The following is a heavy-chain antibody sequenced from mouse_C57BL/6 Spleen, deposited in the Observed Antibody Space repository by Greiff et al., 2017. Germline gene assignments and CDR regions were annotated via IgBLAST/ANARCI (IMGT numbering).Heavy chain of an antibody. V-gene: IGHV1-80*01. CDR1: GYAFSSYS. D-gene: IGHD1-1*01. CDR3: ARSDYYGSSPWFAY. Sequence: VQLQQSGAELVKPGASVKISCKASGYAFSSYSMNWVKQRPGKGLEWIGQIYPGDGDTNYNGKFKGKATLTANKTSSTAYMQLSSLTSEDSAVYFCARSDYYGSSPWFAYWGQGTLVTVSA. CDR2: IYPGDGDT. J-gene: IGHJ3*01.